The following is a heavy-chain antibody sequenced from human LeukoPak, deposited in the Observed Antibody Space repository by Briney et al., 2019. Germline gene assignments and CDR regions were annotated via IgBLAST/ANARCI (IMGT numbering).Heavy chain of an antibody. D-gene: IGHD4-23*01. Sequence: GGSLRLSCAASGFSVRYARMNWVRQAPGKGLEWIGRFTSKSDGGTTDYTAPVKGRFTISSDDSRNTLYLQMNSLKTEDTAVYYCTGNNFDYWGQGTLVTVSS. CDR1: GFSVRYAR. CDR2: FTSKSDGGTT. V-gene: IGHV3-15*01. J-gene: IGHJ4*02. CDR3: TGNNFDY.